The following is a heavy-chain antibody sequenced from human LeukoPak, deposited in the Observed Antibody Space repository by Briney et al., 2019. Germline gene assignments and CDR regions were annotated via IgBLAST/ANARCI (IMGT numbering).Heavy chain of an antibody. J-gene: IGHJ1*01. CDR2: INPNSGGT. CDR1: GYTFTGYY. Sequence: GASVKVSCKSSGYTFTGYYMHWVRQAPGQGLEWMGWINPNSGGTNYAQKFRGRATMTRDTSISTAYMELSRLRPDDTAVYYCARQAVAATPLPQHWGQGTLVTVSS. V-gene: IGHV1-2*02. CDR3: ARQAVAATPLPQH. D-gene: IGHD2-15*01.